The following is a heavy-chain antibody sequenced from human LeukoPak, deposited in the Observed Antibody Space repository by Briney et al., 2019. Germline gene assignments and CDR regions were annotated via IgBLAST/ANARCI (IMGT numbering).Heavy chain of an antibody. CDR3: ARHPSGRGYCSSTSCYGGRLWVRYFQH. V-gene: IGHV3-7*03. CDR2: IKQDGSEK. CDR1: GFTFSSYW. Sequence: GGSLRLSCAASGFTFSSYWMSWVRQAPGKGLEWVADIKQDGSEKYYVDSVKGRFTISRDNAKNSLYLQMNSLRAEDTAAYYCARHPSGRGYCSSTSCYGGRLWVRYFQHWGQGTLVTVSS. D-gene: IGHD2-2*01. J-gene: IGHJ1*01.